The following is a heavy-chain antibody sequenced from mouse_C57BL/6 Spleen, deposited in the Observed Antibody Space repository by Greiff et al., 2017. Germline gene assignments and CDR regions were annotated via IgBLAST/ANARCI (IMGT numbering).Heavy chain of an antibody. CDR3: ARYGDGYWGAY. V-gene: IGHV7-3*01. CDR2: IRNKADGFTT. D-gene: IGHD2-3*01. Sequence: ELMLVESGGGLVQPGGSLSLSCAASGFPFPDYYMSWVRQPPGKALVGLGFIRNKADGFTTEYSSSVKGRFTISRDNSQSILYLQMNALRAEDSATYYCARYGDGYWGAYWGQGTLVTVSA. CDR1: GFPFPDYY. J-gene: IGHJ3*01.